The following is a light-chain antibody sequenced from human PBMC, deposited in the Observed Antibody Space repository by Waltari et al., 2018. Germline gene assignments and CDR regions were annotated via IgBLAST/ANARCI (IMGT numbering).Light chain of an antibody. CDR3: QHVDTYPIT. J-gene: IGKJ5*01. V-gene: IGKV1-5*01. CDR1: QSISSW. CDR2: FAT. Sequence: DIQMTQSPSTLSASVGDRVTITCRASQSISSWLAWYQQKPGKAPKLLIYFATTLQSGVPSTFSGSGSGTDFTLTISSLQPEDSATYYCQHVDTYPITFGQGTRLEIK.